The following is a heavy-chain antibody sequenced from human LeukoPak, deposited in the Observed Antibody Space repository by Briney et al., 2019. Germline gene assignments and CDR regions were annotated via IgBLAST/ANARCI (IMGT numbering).Heavy chain of an antibody. CDR3: AKTRQGYGSGSYYNYMDV. D-gene: IGHD3-10*01. J-gene: IGHJ6*03. CDR1: GYTFTSYG. Sequence: ASVKVSCKTSGYTFTSYGISWVRQAPGQGLEWMGWISAYNGNTNYAQKLQGRVTMTTDTSTSTAYMELRSLRSHDTAVYYCAKTRQGYGSGSYYNYMDVWGKGTTVTVSS. V-gene: IGHV1-18*01. CDR2: ISAYNGNT.